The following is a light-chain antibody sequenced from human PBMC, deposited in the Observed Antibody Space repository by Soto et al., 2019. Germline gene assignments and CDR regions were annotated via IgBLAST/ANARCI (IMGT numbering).Light chain of an antibody. CDR1: QSVSSTY. V-gene: IGKV3-20*01. CDR3: HQYGSSPFT. Sequence: EIVLTQSPGTLSLSPGERATLSCRASQSVSSTYLGWYQQKPGQAPRLLIYGASSRATGIPDRFSGRGSGTNFTLTISKLEPEEFAVYYCHQYGSSPFTFGPGTKVDIK. CDR2: GAS. J-gene: IGKJ3*01.